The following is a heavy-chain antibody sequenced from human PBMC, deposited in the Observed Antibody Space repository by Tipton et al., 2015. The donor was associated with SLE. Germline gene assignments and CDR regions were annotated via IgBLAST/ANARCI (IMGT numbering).Heavy chain of an antibody. D-gene: IGHD6-13*01. CDR2: IWYDGSNK. Sequence: SLRLSCAASGFTLSSFEMYWVRQAPGKGLEWVAVIWYDGSNKYYADSVKGRFTISRDNSKNTLYLQMNSLRAEDTAVYYCAKDIIATAPYYGMDVWGQGTTVTVSS. CDR1: GFTLSSFE. CDR3: AKDIIATAPYYGMDV. J-gene: IGHJ6*02. V-gene: IGHV3-33*06.